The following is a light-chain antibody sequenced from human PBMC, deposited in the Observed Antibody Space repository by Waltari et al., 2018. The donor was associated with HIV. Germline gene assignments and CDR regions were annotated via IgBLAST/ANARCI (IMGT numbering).Light chain of an antibody. CDR1: SSNIGSNY. J-gene: IGLJ3*02. Sequence: QPVVTQPPSAPGTPGQRVTISCSGSSSNIGSNYVYWYHQLPGTAPKHLIHRNNQRRSGVPDGCSASKSGTSASRAISGLRCEDGAGYYCLSWDDSLRVWVFGGGTKVTVL. V-gene: IGLV1-47*01. CDR2: RNN. CDR3: LSWDDSLRVWV.